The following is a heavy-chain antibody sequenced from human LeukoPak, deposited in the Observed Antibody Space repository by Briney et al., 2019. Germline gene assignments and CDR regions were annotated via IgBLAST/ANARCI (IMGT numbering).Heavy chain of an antibody. Sequence: SGGSLRLSCAASGFTFSSYAVSWVRQAPGKGLEWVSAISGSGGSTCYADSVKGRFTISRDNSKNTLYLQMNSLRAEDTAVYYCAKVRRSDDAFDIWGQGTMVTVSS. CDR1: GFTFSSYA. CDR2: ISGSGGST. J-gene: IGHJ3*02. CDR3: AKVRRSDDAFDI. D-gene: IGHD3-10*01. V-gene: IGHV3-23*01.